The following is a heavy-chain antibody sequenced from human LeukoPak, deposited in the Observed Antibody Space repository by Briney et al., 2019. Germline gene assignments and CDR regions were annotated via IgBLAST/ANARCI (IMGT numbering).Heavy chain of an antibody. CDR3: ASQKSGWYEVHWFDP. J-gene: IGHJ5*02. Sequence: ASAKVSCKASGGTFSSYAISWVRQAPGQGLEWMGGIIPIFGTANYAQKFQGRVTITADKSTSTAYMELSSLRSEDTAVYYCASQKSGWYEVHWFDPWGHGTLVTVSS. CDR1: GGTFSSYA. CDR2: IIPIFGTA. D-gene: IGHD6-19*01. V-gene: IGHV1-69*06.